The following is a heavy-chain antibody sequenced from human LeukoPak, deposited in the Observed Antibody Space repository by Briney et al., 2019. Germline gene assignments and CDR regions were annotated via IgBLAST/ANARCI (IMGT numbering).Heavy chain of an antibody. D-gene: IGHD6-13*01. J-gene: IGHJ6*02. Sequence: ASVKVSCTASGYTFTSYYMHWVRQAPGQGLEWMGIINPSGGSTSYAEKFQGRVTMTRDTSTSTVYMELSSLRSEDTAVYYCAREQQLFSMDVWGQGTTVTVSS. CDR1: GYTFTSYY. V-gene: IGHV1-46*01. CDR2: INPSGGST. CDR3: AREQQLFSMDV.